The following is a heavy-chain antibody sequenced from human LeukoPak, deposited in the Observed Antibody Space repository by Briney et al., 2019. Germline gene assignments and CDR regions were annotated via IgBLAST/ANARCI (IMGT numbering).Heavy chain of an antibody. Sequence: GGSLRLSCAASGFTFSSYGMQWVRQAPDKGLEWVALISYDGSNAYYADSVKGRFTISRDNSKNTVFLQMISLRAEDTAVYYCAKGFDYYYDSSQYYYGMDVWGQGTTVTVS. V-gene: IGHV3-30*18. D-gene: IGHD3-22*01. CDR3: AKGFDYYYDSSQYYYGMDV. CDR2: ISYDGSNA. CDR1: GFTFSSYG. J-gene: IGHJ6*02.